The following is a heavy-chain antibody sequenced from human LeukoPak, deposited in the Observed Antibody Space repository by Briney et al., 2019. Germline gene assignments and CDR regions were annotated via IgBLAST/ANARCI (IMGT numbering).Heavy chain of an antibody. J-gene: IGHJ4*02. CDR1: GFTFSNYA. V-gene: IGHV3-23*01. Sequence: PGGSLRLSCAASGFTFSNYAMSWVRQAPGKGLEWVSAISGSGGSTYYADSVKGRFTISRDNPKNTLYLQMNSLRSEDTAVYYCAREDTPVSGYCSSTSCYSNFDYWGQGTLVTVSS. D-gene: IGHD2-2*01. CDR3: AREDTPVSGYCSSTSCYSNFDY. CDR2: ISGSGGST.